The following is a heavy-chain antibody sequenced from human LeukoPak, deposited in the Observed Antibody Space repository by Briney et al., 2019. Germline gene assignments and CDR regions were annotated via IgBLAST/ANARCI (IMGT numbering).Heavy chain of an antibody. J-gene: IGHJ4*02. Sequence: PGGSLRLSCTASGFTFSSYWMNWVRQAPGKGLEWVGRIKSKTDGGTTDYAAPVKGRFTISRDDSKNTLYLQMNSLKTEDTAVYYCTTDSAVYYYYDSSGSDFDYWGQGTLVTVSS. CDR3: TTDSAVYYYYDSSGSDFDY. D-gene: IGHD3-22*01. CDR2: IKSKTDGGTT. CDR1: GFTFSSYW. V-gene: IGHV3-15*07.